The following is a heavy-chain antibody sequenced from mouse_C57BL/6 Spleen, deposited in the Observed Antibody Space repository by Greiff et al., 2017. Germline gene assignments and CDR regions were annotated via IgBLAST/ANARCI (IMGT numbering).Heavy chain of an antibody. J-gene: IGHJ3*01. Sequence: QVQLKQPGAELVRPGSSVKLSCKASGYTFTSYWMHWVKQRPIQGLEWIGNIDPSDSETHYNQKFKDKATLTVDKSSSTAYMQLSSLTSEDSAVYYCARDYGSSYVWFAYWGQGTLVTVSA. V-gene: IGHV1-52*01. CDR1: GYTFTSYW. CDR2: IDPSDSET. CDR3: ARDYGSSYVWFAY. D-gene: IGHD1-1*01.